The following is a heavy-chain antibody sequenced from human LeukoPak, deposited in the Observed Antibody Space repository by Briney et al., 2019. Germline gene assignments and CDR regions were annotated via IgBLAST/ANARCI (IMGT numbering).Heavy chain of an antibody. CDR1: GFTFSGSV. Sequence: GGSLRLSCAASGFTFSGSVMHWVRQAGGKGLEWVGRIRSKRNNYATAYAASVKGRFTISRDDSKNTVYLHMDSLKTEDTALYYCSRLEDSSPIEVALDIWGQGTVVTVSS. CDR2: IRSKRNNYAT. V-gene: IGHV3-73*01. CDR3: SRLEDSSPIEVALDI. J-gene: IGHJ3*02. D-gene: IGHD6-13*01.